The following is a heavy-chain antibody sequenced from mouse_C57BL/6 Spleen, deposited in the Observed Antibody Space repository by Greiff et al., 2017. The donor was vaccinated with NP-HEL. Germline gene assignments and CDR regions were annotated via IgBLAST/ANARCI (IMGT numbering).Heavy chain of an antibody. Sequence: VQLQQSGAELVRPGASVKLSCKASGYTFTDYYINWVKQRPGQGLEWIARIYPGSGNTYYNEKFKGKATLTAEKSSSTAYMQLSSLTSEDSAVYFCANGGSSYFDYWGQGTTLTVSS. CDR3: ANGGSSYFDY. CDR2: IYPGSGNT. J-gene: IGHJ2*01. CDR1: GYTFTDYY. V-gene: IGHV1-76*01. D-gene: IGHD1-1*01.